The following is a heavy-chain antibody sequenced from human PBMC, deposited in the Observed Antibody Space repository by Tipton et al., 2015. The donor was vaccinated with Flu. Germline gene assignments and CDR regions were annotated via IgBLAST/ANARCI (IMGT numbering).Heavy chain of an antibody. J-gene: IGHJ5*02. CDR2: INHSGGT. D-gene: IGHD2-21*02. CDR3: ARGVEVVTASTGFDP. Sequence: TLSLTCAVHGGSFSGYYWSWIRQPPGKGLEWIGEINHSGGTNYNPSLKSRVTISVDTSKNQFSLKLSSVTAADTAVYYCARGVEVVTASTGFDPWDQGTLVTVSS. CDR1: GGSFSGYY. V-gene: IGHV4-34*01.